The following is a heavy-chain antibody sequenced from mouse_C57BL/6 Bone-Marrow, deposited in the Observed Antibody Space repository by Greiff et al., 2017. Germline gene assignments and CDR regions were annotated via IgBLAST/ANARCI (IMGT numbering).Heavy chain of an antibody. Sequence: DVQLQESGGGLVQPGGSLKLSCAASGIDFSRYWMSWVRRAPGKGLEWIGEINPDSSTINYAPSLKDKFIISRDNAKNTLYLQMSKVRSEDTALYYCAREDSNFAWFAYWGQGTLVTVSA. CDR3: AREDSNFAWFAY. D-gene: IGHD2-5*01. CDR2: INPDSSTI. CDR1: GIDFSRYW. V-gene: IGHV4-1*01. J-gene: IGHJ3*01.